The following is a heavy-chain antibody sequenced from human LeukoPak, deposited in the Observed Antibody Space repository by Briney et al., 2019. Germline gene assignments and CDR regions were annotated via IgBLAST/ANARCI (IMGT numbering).Heavy chain of an antibody. CDR1: GYTFTSYD. D-gene: IGHD3-3*01. CDR2: INPNSGGT. V-gene: IGHV1-2*02. CDR3: ARIFGVVIDRAALSDTFDI. Sequence: ASVKVSCKASGYTFTSYDINWVRQATGQGLEWMGWINPNSGGTNYAQKFQGRVTMTRDTSISTAYMELSRLRSDDTAVYYCARIFGVVIDRAALSDTFDIWGQGTMVTVSS. J-gene: IGHJ3*02.